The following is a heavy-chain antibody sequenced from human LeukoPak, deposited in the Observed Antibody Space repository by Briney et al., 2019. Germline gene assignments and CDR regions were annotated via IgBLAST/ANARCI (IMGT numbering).Heavy chain of an antibody. CDR2: IYTSGST. V-gene: IGHV4-61*02. Sequence: IGRIYTSGSTNYNPSLKSRVTISVDTSKNQFSLKLSSVTAADTAVYYCARDGDWENNFDYWSQGTLVTVSS. J-gene: IGHJ4*02. D-gene: IGHD1-26*01. CDR3: ARDGDWENNFDY.